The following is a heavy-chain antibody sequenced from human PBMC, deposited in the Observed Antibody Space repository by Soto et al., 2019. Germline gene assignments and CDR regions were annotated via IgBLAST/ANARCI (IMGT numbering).Heavy chain of an antibody. Sequence: EVQLVQSGAEVKEPGESLKISCKGSGYSFTTYWIAWVRQMPGKGLEWMGIIYPGDSDTRYSPSFQGQVTISADKSIXTXYLQWSSLKASDTAMYYCARRTAAGKGYYYYYGMDVWGQGTTVTVSS. CDR3: ARRTAAGKGYYYYYGMDV. CDR2: IYPGDSDT. D-gene: IGHD6-13*01. CDR1: GYSFTTYW. V-gene: IGHV5-51*01. J-gene: IGHJ6*02.